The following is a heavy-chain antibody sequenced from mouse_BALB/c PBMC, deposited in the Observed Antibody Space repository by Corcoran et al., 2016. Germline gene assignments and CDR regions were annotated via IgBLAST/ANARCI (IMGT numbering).Heavy chain of an antibody. CDR3: ANCDWYFDV. CDR1: GCNIKDTY. V-gene: IGHV14-3*02. CDR2: IDPANGNT. Sequence: EVQLQQSGAELVKPGASVRLSCTASGCNIKDTYMHWVKQRPEQGLEWSGRIDPANGNTRYDPKFQGNATITADTSSNTAYLQLSSLTSEDTAVYYCANCDWYFDVWGAGTTVTVSS. J-gene: IGHJ1*01.